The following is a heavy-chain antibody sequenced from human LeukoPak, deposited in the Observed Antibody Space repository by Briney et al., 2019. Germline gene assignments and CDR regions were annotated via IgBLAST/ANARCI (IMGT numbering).Heavy chain of an antibody. J-gene: IGHJ4*02. Sequence: QSGGSLRLSCVAYGFTFSNHNMNWVRQAPGQGLKWISYVSRSSSTIYYADSVKGRFTISRDNARNSLYLQMNRLRADDTAVYYCARDSGWELPRSPFDYWGQGNLVTVST. CDR3: ARDSGWELPRSPFDY. V-gene: IGHV3-48*04. CDR2: VSRSSSTI. D-gene: IGHD4-23*01. CDR1: GFTFSNHN.